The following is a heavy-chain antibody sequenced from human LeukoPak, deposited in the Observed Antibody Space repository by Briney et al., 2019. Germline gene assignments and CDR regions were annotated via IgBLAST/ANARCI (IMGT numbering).Heavy chain of an antibody. J-gene: IGHJ6*02. D-gene: IGHD6-13*01. CDR3: ARVRIGQQLDKYYYYAMDV. CDR2: INPNSGGT. CDR1: GSTFTDYY. Sequence: GASGKLSCKASGSTFTDYYMHWVRQSPGQGLEWMGWINPNSGGTNYAQKFQGRVTMTTDTSISTAYMEVSRLRSDDTAVYYCARVRIGQQLDKYYYYAMDVWGQGTTVTVSS. V-gene: IGHV1-2*02.